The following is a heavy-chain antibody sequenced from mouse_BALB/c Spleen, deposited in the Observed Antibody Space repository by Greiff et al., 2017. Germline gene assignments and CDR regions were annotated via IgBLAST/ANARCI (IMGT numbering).Heavy chain of an antibody. D-gene: IGHD2-10*02. CDR3: TRGYGNYLYYAMDY. Sequence: QVQLQQPGAELVKPGASVKLSCKASGYTFTSYYMYWVKQRPGQGLEWIGEINPSNGGTNFNEKFKSKATLTVDKSSSTAYMQLSSLTSEDSAVYYCTRGYGNYLYYAMDYWGQGTSVTVSS. J-gene: IGHJ4*01. CDR1: GYTFTSYY. CDR2: INPSNGGT. V-gene: IGHV1S81*02.